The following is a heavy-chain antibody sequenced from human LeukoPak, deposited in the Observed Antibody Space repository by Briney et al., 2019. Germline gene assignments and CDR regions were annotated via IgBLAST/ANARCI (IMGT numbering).Heavy chain of an antibody. Sequence: PGGSLRLSCAASGFTFSNFAMHWVRQAPGKGLEWVAVISYDGSNKYYADSVKGRFTISRDNAKNSLYLQMNSLRAEDTAVYYCARDRGSGYYTGSPDAFDIWGQGTMVTVSS. CDR3: ARDRGSGYYTGSPDAFDI. J-gene: IGHJ3*02. D-gene: IGHD3-22*01. V-gene: IGHV3-30*04. CDR2: ISYDGSNK. CDR1: GFTFSNFA.